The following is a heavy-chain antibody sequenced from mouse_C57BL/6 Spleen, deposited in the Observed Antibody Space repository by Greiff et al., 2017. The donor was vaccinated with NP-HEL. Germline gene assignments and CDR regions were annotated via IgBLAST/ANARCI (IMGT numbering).Heavy chain of an antibody. Sequence: EVKLVESGGGLVKPGGSLKLSCAASGFTFSDYGMHWVRQAPEKGLEWVAYISSGSSTIYYADTVKGRFTISRDNAKNTLFLQMTSLRSEDTAMYYCARIDYEDFDYAMDYWGQGTSVTVSS. D-gene: IGHD2-4*01. J-gene: IGHJ4*01. CDR3: ARIDYEDFDYAMDY. CDR2: ISSGSSTI. CDR1: GFTFSDYG. V-gene: IGHV5-17*01.